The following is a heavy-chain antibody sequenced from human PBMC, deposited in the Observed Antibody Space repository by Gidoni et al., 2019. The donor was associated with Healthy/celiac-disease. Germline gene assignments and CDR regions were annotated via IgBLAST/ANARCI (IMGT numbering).Heavy chain of an antibody. Sequence: EVQLLESGGGLVQPGGSLRLSCAASGFTFSSYAMSWVRQAPGKGLEWVSAISGSGGSTYYADSVKGRFTISRDNSKNTLYLQMNSLRAEDTAVYYCAKGGSSTGSTSAVAGSIDYWGQGTLVTVSS. V-gene: IGHV3-23*01. J-gene: IGHJ4*02. CDR3: AKGGSSTGSTSAVAGSIDY. D-gene: IGHD6-19*01. CDR2: ISGSGGST. CDR1: GFTFSSYA.